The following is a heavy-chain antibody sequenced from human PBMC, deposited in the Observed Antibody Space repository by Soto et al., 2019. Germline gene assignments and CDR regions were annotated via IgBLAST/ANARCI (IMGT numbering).Heavy chain of an antibody. V-gene: IGHV1-46*01. CDR2: INPSGGST. CDR1: GYTFTINY. CDR3: ASPIAVAGPYYYYGMDV. J-gene: IGHJ6*02. Sequence: VASVKVSCTASGYTFTINYMHWVRQAPGQGLEWMGIINPSGGSTSYAQKFQGRVTMTRDTSTSTVYMELSSLRSEDTAVYYCASPIAVAGPYYYYGMDVWGQGTTVTVSS. D-gene: IGHD6-19*01.